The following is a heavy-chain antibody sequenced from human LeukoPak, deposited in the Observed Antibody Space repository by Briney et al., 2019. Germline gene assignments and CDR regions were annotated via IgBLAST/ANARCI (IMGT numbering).Heavy chain of an antibody. D-gene: IGHD1-26*01. CDR3: ASGLVGATFDY. V-gene: IGHV3-74*01. J-gene: IGHJ4*02. CDR2: INSDGSST. CDR1: GFTFSSYW. Sequence: GGSLRLSCAASGFTFSSYWMHLVRQAPGKGLVWVSRINSDGSSTSYADSVKGRFTISRDNAKNTLYLQMNSLRAEDTAVYYCASGLVGATFDYWGQGTLVTVSS.